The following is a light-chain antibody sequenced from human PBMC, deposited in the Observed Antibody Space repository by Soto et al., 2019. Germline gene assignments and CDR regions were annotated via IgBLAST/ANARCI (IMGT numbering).Light chain of an antibody. CDR3: SSYTSSSLYV. J-gene: IGLJ1*01. CDR2: DVS. CDR1: SSDVGGYSY. Sequence: QSVLTQPASVSGSPGQSITISCTGTSSDVGGYSYVSWYQQLPGKAPKLMIYDVSDRPSGVSNRFSGSKSGNTASLTIPGLQAEDEADYYCSSYTSSSLYVFGTGTKVTVL. V-gene: IGLV2-14*01.